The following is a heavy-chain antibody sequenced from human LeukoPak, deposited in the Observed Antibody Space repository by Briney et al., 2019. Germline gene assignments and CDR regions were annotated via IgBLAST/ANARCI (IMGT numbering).Heavy chain of an antibody. J-gene: IGHJ4*02. CDR1: GGSVSSGGYY. Sequence: SETLSLTCTVSGGSVSSGGYYWNWIRQPPGKGLEWIGYMDYSGSTNYNPSLESRVTISVDTSKNQFSLKLSSVTAADTAVYFCARSYGDYAGLNSALDYWGQGTLVTVSS. CDR3: ARSYGDYAGLNSALDY. CDR2: MDYSGST. V-gene: IGHV4-61*08. D-gene: IGHD4-17*01.